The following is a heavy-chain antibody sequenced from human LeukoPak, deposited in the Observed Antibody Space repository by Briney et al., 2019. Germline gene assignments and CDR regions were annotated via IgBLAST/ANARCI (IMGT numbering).Heavy chain of an antibody. CDR3: ARRVRGDGDYLPYWYFDL. CDR1: GGSLSSYY. Sequence: SETLSLTRTGCGGSLSSYYWSWIRQPAAKGLEWIGRIYTSGSTNYNPSLKSRVTMSVDTSKNQFSLKLSSVTAADAAVYYCARRVRGDGDYLPYWYFDLWGRGTLVTVSS. CDR2: IYTSGST. D-gene: IGHD4-17*01. V-gene: IGHV4-4*07. J-gene: IGHJ2*01.